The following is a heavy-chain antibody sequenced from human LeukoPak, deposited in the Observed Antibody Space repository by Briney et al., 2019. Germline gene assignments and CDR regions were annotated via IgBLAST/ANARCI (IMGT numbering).Heavy chain of an antibody. CDR3: ARGRAVRGVIRPDYYFDY. D-gene: IGHD3-10*01. Sequence: GGSLRLSCAASGFTFSSYSMNWVRQAPGKGLEWVSSISSSSSYIYYADSVKGRFTISRDNAKNSLYLQMNSLRAEDTAVYYCARGRAVRGVIRPDYYFDYWGQGTLVTVSS. V-gene: IGHV3-21*04. J-gene: IGHJ4*02. CDR1: GFTFSSYS. CDR2: ISSSSSYI.